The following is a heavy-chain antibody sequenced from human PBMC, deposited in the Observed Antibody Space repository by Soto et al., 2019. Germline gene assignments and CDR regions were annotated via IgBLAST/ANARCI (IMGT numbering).Heavy chain of an antibody. Sequence: QVQLVQSGAEVKKPGSSVKVSCKASGGTFSSYTISWVRQAPGQGLEWMGRIIPILGIANYAQKFQGRVTITAXXPXSXGYMELSSLRSEDTAVYYCARETEYYYRSGTTPIGYWGQGTLVTVSS. CDR2: IIPILGIA. V-gene: IGHV1-69*08. CDR3: ARETEYYYRSGTTPIGY. D-gene: IGHD3-10*01. CDR1: GGTFSSYT. J-gene: IGHJ4*02.